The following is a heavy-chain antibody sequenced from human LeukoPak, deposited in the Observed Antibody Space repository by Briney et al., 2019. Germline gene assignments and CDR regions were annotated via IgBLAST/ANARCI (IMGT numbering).Heavy chain of an antibody. CDR1: GYTFTSYA. J-gene: IGHJ5*02. D-gene: IGHD6-25*01. Sequence: ASVKVSCKASGYTFTSYAMHWVRQAPGQRLEWMGWINGGNSNTKYSQKLQGRVTITRDTSASTAYMELRSLRSEDTAVFYCARGPPRLNWFDPWGQGTLVTVSS. CDR2: INGGNSNT. V-gene: IGHV1-3*01. CDR3: ARGPPRLNWFDP.